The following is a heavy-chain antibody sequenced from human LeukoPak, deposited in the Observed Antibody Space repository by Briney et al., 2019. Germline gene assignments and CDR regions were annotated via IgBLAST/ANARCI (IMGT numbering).Heavy chain of an antibody. V-gene: IGHV3-9*01. Sequence: GRSLRLSCAASGFTFDDYAMHWVRQAPGKGLEWVSGISWNSGSIGYADSVKGRFTISRDNAKNSLYLQMNSLRAEDTALYYCAKDWGYYDSSGYYGAFDIWGQGTMVTVSS. J-gene: IGHJ3*02. CDR1: GFTFDDYA. CDR3: AKDWGYYDSSGYYGAFDI. CDR2: ISWNSGSI. D-gene: IGHD3-22*01.